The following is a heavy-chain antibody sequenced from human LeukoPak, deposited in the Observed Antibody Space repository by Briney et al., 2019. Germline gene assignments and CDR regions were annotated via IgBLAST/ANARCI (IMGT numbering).Heavy chain of an antibody. Sequence: ASVKVSCKASGYIFSGHYIQWVRQAPGQGLEWMGWINPASGGTNNAQKFHGRVTMTTDTSISTLYMELNSLRPDDTAVYYCARVLFPSGPTHCFDPWGQGTLVTVSS. J-gene: IGHJ5*02. CDR1: GYIFSGHY. CDR2: INPASGGT. D-gene: IGHD2-21*01. CDR3: ARVLFPSGPTHCFDP. V-gene: IGHV1-2*02.